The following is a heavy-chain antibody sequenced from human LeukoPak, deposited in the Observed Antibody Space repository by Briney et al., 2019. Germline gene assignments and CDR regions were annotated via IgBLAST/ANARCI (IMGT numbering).Heavy chain of an antibody. J-gene: IGHJ3*02. V-gene: IGHV3-23*01. Sequence: GGSLRLSCAASGFTFSSYAMSWVRQAPGKGLEWVSAISGSGGSTYYADSVKGRFTISRDNSKNTLYLQMNSLRAEDTAVYYCAKDLSFFGVVIPDAFDIWGQGTMSPSLQ. CDR1: GFTFSSYA. CDR2: ISGSGGST. D-gene: IGHD3-3*01. CDR3: AKDLSFFGVVIPDAFDI.